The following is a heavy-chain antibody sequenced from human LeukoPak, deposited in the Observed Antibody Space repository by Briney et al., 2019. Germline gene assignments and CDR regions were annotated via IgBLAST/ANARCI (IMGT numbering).Heavy chain of an antibody. CDR3: ARGGIVAGTED. Sequence: GGSLRLSCAASGFTFSSYSMNWVRQAPGKWLEWVSSISSSSSYIYYADSVKGRFTISRDNAKNSLYLQMNSLRAKDTAVYYCARGGIVAGTEDWGQGTLVTVSS. V-gene: IGHV3-21*01. J-gene: IGHJ4*02. D-gene: IGHD6-19*01. CDR1: GFTFSSYS. CDR2: ISSSSSYI.